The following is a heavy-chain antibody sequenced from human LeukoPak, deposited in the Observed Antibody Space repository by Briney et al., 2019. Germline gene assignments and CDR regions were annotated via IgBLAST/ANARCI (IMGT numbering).Heavy chain of an antibody. V-gene: IGHV3-23*01. D-gene: IGHD6-13*01. J-gene: IGHJ4*02. CDR1: GFTFSSYW. Sequence: GGSLRLSCAASGFTFSSYWMSWVRQAPGKGLEWVSTISGSGGSTYYADSVKGRFTISRDNSKNTLYLQMNSLRAEDTAVYYCAKDWYSSSWYLFDYWGQGTLVTVSS. CDR3: AKDWYSSSWYLFDY. CDR2: ISGSGGST.